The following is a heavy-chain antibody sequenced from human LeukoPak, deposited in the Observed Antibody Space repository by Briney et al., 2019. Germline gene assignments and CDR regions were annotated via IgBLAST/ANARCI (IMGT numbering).Heavy chain of an antibody. CDR3: ARATSYGRFDY. D-gene: IGHD3-10*01. J-gene: IGHJ4*02. CDR2: ISSTSSI. Sequence: GSLRLSCAASGFTFSSYSMNWVRQAPGKGLEWVSYISSTSSIYYADSVKGRFTVSRDNAKNSLYLQMNSLRAEDTALYYCARATSYGRFDYWGQGTLVTVSS. V-gene: IGHV3-48*01. CDR1: GFTFSSYS.